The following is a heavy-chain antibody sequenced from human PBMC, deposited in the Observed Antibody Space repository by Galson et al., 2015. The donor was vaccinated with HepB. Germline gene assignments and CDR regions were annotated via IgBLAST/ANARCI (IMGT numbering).Heavy chain of an antibody. CDR2: MNPNSGNT. V-gene: IGHV1-8*01. CDR3: AREKADYYDSSGYYYVGWFDP. D-gene: IGHD3-22*01. Sequence: SVKVSCKASGYTFTSYDINWVRQATGQGLEWMGWMNPNSGNTGYAQKFQGRVTMTRNTSISTAYMELSSLRSEDTAVYYCAREKADYYDSSGYYYVGWFDPWGQGTLVTVSS. CDR1: GYTFTSYD. J-gene: IGHJ5*02.